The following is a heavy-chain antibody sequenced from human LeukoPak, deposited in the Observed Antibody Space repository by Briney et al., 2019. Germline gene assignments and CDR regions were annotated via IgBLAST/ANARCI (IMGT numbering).Heavy chain of an antibody. J-gene: IGHJ4*02. D-gene: IGHD3-22*01. Sequence: PSETLSLTCAVYGGSFSDYYWSWIRQPPGKGLEWIGEINHSGTTVHSPSLKSRLTISLDTSKNQFSLKLTSVTAADTAVYYCARDFDTSGYYFHYWGQGTLVTVSS. V-gene: IGHV4-34*01. CDR1: GGSFSDYY. CDR2: INHSGTT. CDR3: ARDFDTSGYYFHY.